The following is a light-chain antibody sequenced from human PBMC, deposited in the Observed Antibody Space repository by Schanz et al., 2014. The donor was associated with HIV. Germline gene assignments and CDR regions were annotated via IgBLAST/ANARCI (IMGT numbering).Light chain of an antibody. J-gene: IGLJ2*01. CDR2: DNY. CDR1: TSNIGDNY. Sequence: QSVLTQPPSVSAAPGQKVTISCSGSTSNIGDNYVSWYQQFPGTAPKLLIYDNYQRPSGIPDRFSGSKTGTSATLAITGLQTEDEADYYCATWDTFLNGVVFGGGTKLTVL. CDR3: ATWDTFLNGVV. V-gene: IGLV1-51*01.